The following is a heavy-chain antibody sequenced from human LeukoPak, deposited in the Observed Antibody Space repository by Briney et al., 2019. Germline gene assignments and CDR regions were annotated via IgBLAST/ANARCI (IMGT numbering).Heavy chain of an antibody. CDR3: ARSGRGYSWQSWFDP. CDR1: GGSISSYY. V-gene: IGHV4-59*01. CDR2: IYYTGST. D-gene: IGHD5-18*01. Sequence: SETLSLTCTVSGGSISSYYWNWIRQPPGKGLEWIGYIYYTGSTNYNPSLKSRVTISADTSKNQFSLKLNSVTAADTAVYYCARSGRGYSWQSWFDPWGQGTLVTVSS. J-gene: IGHJ5*02.